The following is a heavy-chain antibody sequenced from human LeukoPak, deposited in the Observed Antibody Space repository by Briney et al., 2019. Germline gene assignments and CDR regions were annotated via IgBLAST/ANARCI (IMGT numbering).Heavy chain of an antibody. Sequence: PSQTLSLTCVVSGDSISSGGYSWSWIRQPPGKGLEWIGYIYHSGSTYYNPSLKSRVTISVDRSKNQFSLKLGSVTAADTAVYYCARGGVYATDAFDIWGQGTMVTVSS. J-gene: IGHJ3*02. V-gene: IGHV4-30-2*01. CDR2: IYHSGST. CDR1: GDSISSGGYS. D-gene: IGHD2-8*01. CDR3: ARGGVYATDAFDI.